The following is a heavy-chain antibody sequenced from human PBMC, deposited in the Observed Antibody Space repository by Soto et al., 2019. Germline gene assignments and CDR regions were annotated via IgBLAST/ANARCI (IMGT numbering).Heavy chain of an antibody. D-gene: IGHD3-10*01. V-gene: IGHV3-23*01. CDR2: ISGSGGST. CDR3: AEGSTMVRAYFDY. CDR1: GFTFSSYA. Sequence: GGSLRLSCAASGFTFSSYAMSWVRQAPGKGLEWVSAISGSGGSTYYADSVKGRFTISRDNSKNTLYLQMNSLRAEDTAVYYCAEGSTMVRAYFDYWGQGTLVTVSS. J-gene: IGHJ4*02.